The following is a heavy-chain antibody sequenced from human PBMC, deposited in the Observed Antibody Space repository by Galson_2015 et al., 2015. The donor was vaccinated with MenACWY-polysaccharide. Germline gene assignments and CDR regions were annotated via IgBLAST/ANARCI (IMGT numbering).Heavy chain of an antibody. J-gene: IGHJ3*02. CDR2: ISSGGGII. Sequence: SLRLSCAASGFTFSDYYMSWIRQAPGKGLEWVSHISSGGGIIYCADSVKGRFTISRDNAKNSLYLQMNSLRAEDTAMYYCARSAWLDIWGQGTMVTVSS. V-gene: IGHV3-11*01. D-gene: IGHD6-25*01. CDR1: GFTFSDYY. CDR3: ARSAWLDI.